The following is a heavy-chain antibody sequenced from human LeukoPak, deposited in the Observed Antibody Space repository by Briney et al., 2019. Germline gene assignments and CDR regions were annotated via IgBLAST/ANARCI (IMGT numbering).Heavy chain of an antibody. CDR1: GFTFDNNA. J-gene: IGHJ4*02. Sequence: GWSLRLSCAASGFTFDNNAMHWVRQAPGKGLEWVSSISWHRENIDYADSVRGRFTISRDNAKNSLYLQMNSLRTEDTALYYCAKEGSDCTNGICRYFDYWGQGTLVTVSS. CDR2: ISWHRENI. CDR3: AKEGSDCTNGICRYFDY. V-gene: IGHV3-9*01. D-gene: IGHD2-8*01.